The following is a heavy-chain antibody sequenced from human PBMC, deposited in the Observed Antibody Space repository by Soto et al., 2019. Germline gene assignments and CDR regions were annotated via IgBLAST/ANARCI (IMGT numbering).Heavy chain of an antibody. D-gene: IGHD5-12*01. J-gene: IGHJ6*02. CDR3: AVGYSDYDFAVAGGYYYGMDV. CDR2: IVVGSGNT. V-gene: IGHV1-58*01. Sequence: SVKVSCKASGFTFTSSAVQWVRQARGQRLEWIGWIVVGSGNTNYAQKFQERVTITRDMSTSTAYMELSSLRSEDTAVYYCAVGYSDYDFAVAGGYYYGMDVWGQGTTVTVSS. CDR1: GFTFTSSA.